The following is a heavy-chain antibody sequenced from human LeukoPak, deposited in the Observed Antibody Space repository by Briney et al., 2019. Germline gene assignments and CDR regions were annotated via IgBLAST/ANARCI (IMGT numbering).Heavy chain of an antibody. Sequence: SETLSLTCTVSGDSISRSYWTWIRQSPGNRLEWIGCIYSSGSTRYNPSLKSRVTISEDTSKNQFSLRLSSLTAADTAVYYWERASSGAIYYSRKDVWGQGATGTVSS. CDR1: GDSISRSY. CDR2: IYSSGST. J-gene: IGHJ6*02. V-gene: IGHV4-59*01. CDR3: ERASSGAIYYSRKDV. D-gene: IGHD3-10*01.